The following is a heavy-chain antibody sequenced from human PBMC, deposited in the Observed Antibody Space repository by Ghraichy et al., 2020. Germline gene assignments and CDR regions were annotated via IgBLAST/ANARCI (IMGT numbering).Heavy chain of an antibody. D-gene: IGHD2-2*01. Sequence: GGSLRLSCAASRFTFSSYWMSWVRQAPGKGLEWVANIKQDGGEKYYVDSVKGRFTISRDNAKNSLYLQMNSLRGEDTAVYYCGRGGNRRVPAAAAPIDYWGQGTLVTVPS. CDR3: GRGGNRRVPAAAAPIDY. J-gene: IGHJ4*02. CDR1: RFTFSSYW. V-gene: IGHV3-7*01. CDR2: IKQDGGEK.